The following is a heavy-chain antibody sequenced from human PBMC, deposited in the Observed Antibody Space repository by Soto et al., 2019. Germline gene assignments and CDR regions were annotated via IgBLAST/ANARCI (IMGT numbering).Heavy chain of an antibody. CDR2: ISSSSGYI. CDR1: GFTFSTYA. D-gene: IGHD1-1*01. Sequence: GESLKISCAASGFTFSTYAMSWVRQAPGKGLEWVSAISSSSGYIYYADSVKGRFTISRDNAKNSLYLQMNSLRAEDTAVYYCARDRNSGTTYYYGMDVWGQGTTVTVSS. V-gene: IGHV3-21*01. CDR3: ARDRNSGTTYYYGMDV. J-gene: IGHJ6*02.